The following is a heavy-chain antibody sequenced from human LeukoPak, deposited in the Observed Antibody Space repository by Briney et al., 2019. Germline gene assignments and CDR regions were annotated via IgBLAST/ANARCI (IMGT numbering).Heavy chain of an antibody. J-gene: IGHJ5*02. CDR2: IYYRGST. V-gene: IGHV4-39*01. CDR1: GGSISSSSHY. D-gene: IGHD3-22*01. Sequence: PSETLSLTCTVSGGSISSSSHYWGWIRRPPGKGLECIGSIYYRGSTYYNPSLKSRVTMSVDMSKNQFSLKLSSVTAADTAVYYCARTVKGLTHYYDSSGYYMDKLVPNRGFDPWGQGTLVTVSS. CDR3: ARTVKGLTHYYDSSGYYMDKLVPNRGFDP.